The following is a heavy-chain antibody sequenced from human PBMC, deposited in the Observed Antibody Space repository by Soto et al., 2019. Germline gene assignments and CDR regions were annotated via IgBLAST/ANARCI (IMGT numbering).Heavy chain of an antibody. V-gene: IGHV3-21*01. CDR2: ISSSSSYI. Sequence: GGSLRLSCAASGFTFSSYSMNWVRQAPGKGLEWVSSISSSSSYIYYADSVKGRFTISRDNAKNSLYLQMNSLRAEDTAVYYCARVETEGATTYFQHWGQGTLVTVSS. J-gene: IGHJ1*01. D-gene: IGHD1-26*01. CDR3: ARVETEGATTYFQH. CDR1: GFTFSSYS.